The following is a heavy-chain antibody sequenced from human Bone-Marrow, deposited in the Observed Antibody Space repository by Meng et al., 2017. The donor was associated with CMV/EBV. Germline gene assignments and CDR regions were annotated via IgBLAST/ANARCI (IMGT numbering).Heavy chain of an antibody. CDR2: LNPDGSDK. CDR1: GFTFNTYW. V-gene: IGHV3-7*05. CDR3: ARDLHYCSTTSCYKNFAY. D-gene: IGHD2-2*02. J-gene: IGHJ4*02. Sequence: GESLKISCAASGFTFNTYWMNWVRQAPGKGPEWVANLNPDGSDKYYVDSVKGRFTISRDNAKNSLYLQMNSLRADDTALYYCARDLHYCSTTSCYKNFAYWGQGTLVTVSS.